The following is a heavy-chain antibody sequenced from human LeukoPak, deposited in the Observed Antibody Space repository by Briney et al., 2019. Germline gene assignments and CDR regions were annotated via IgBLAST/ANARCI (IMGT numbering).Heavy chain of an antibody. D-gene: IGHD1-7*01. V-gene: IGHV2-5*01. CDR3: AHTPPGWNYWAYDY. Sequence: SGPTLVKPTQTLTLTCTFSGFSLSTSGVGVGWIRQPPGKALEWLALIYWNDDKRYSPSLKSRLTITKDTSKNQVVLTMTNMDPVDTATYYCAHTPPGWNYWAYDYWGQGTLVTVSS. CDR1: GFSLSTSGVG. CDR2: IYWNDDK. J-gene: IGHJ4*02.